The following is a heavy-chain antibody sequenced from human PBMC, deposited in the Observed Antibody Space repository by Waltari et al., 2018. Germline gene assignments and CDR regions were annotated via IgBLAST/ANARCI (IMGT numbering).Heavy chain of an antibody. D-gene: IGHD3-3*01. Sequence: QVQLVESGGGVVQPGRSLRLSCAASGFTFSSYAMHWVRQAPGKGLESVSLIGFDGTSKYYADSVKGRFTASRDNSKNTLYLQMDSLRAEDTAVYYCGRDFFGSVDYWGQGTLVTVSS. CDR2: IGFDGTSK. CDR1: GFTFSSYA. J-gene: IGHJ4*02. V-gene: IGHV3-33*01. CDR3: GRDFFGSVDY.